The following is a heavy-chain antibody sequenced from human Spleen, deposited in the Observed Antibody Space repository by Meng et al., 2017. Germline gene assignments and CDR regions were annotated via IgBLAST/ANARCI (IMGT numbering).Heavy chain of an antibody. Sequence: GESLKISCAASGFTLSSYWMSWVRQAPGKGLEWVAVIKEDGSEKYYVDSVKGRFTISRDNAKNSLYLQVNSLRAEDTAVYHCARFNYGSGSFDYWGQGTLVTVSS. CDR2: IKEDGSEK. CDR1: GFTLSSYW. CDR3: ARFNYGSGSFDY. D-gene: IGHD3-10*01. J-gene: IGHJ4*02. V-gene: IGHV3-7*01.